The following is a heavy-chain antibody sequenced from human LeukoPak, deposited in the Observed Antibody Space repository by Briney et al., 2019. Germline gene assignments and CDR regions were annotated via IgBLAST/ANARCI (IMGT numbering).Heavy chain of an antibody. J-gene: IGHJ4*02. V-gene: IGHV4-38-2*02. Sequence: PSETLSLTCTVSGYFISSGYYWGWIRQPPGKGLEWIGNIYHSGSADYNPSLKSRVTISLDTSKNQFSLKLTSVTAADTAVYYCAKIRGSSWYYFDFWGQGTLVIVSS. CDR3: AKIRGSSWYYFDF. D-gene: IGHD6-13*01. CDR2: IYHSGSA. CDR1: GYFISSGYY.